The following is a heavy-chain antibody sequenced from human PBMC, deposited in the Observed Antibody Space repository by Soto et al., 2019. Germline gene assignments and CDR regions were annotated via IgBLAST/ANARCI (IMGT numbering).Heavy chain of an antibody. CDR1: SGPSKSHN. J-gene: IGHJ6*01. D-gene: IGHD3-10*01. V-gene: IGHV4-59*08. CDR2: VYDTWST. Sequence: QVQVQQSGPGLVKPSETLSLTCTVSSGPSKSHNWGWIRQPPGRGLEWIGYVYDTWSTSYNPSLKSRVTVSADPSTNRISLTLRFVTAADTAVYYCVRQGIGFLHGLVAVWGQGTTVIVSS. CDR3: VRQGIGFLHGLVAV.